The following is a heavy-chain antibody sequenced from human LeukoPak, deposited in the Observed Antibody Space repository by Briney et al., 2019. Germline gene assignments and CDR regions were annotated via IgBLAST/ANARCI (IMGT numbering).Heavy chain of an antibody. CDR3: ARDVGIAAAAPGY. Sequence: ASVKVSCKASGYTFTSYGLSWVRQAPGQGLEWMGWINTYSGNPNYAQKLQGRVTMTTDTSTSTAYMELRSLRSDDTAVYYCARDVGIAAAAPGYWGQGTLVTVSS. V-gene: IGHV1-18*01. D-gene: IGHD6-13*01. CDR2: INTYSGNP. CDR1: GYTFTSYG. J-gene: IGHJ4*02.